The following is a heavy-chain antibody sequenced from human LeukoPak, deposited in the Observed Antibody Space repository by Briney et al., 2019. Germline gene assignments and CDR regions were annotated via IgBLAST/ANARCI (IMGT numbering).Heavy chain of an antibody. CDR2: ISSSSSYI. Sequence: AGGSLRLSCAASGFTFSTCSMNWVRQAPGKGLEWVSSISSSSSYIYYADSVKGRFTISRDNAKNSLYLQMNSLRAEDTAVYYCARSYYDFWSGYYADYYYYGMDVWGQGTTVTVSS. CDR3: ARSYYDFWSGYYADYYYYGMDV. J-gene: IGHJ6*02. D-gene: IGHD3-3*01. V-gene: IGHV3-21*01. CDR1: GFTFSTCS.